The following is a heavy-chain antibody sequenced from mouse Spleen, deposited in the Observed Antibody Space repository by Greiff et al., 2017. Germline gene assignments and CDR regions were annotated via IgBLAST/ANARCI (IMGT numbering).Heavy chain of an antibody. V-gene: IGHV5-9-1*01. CDR2: ISSGGSYT. J-gene: IGHJ1*01. CDR3: AGLLRYFDV. D-gene: IGHD6-1*01. Sequence: EVKLVESGGGLVKPGGSLKLSCAASGFTFSSYAMSWVRQTPEKRLEWVATISSGGSYTYYPDSVKGRFTISRDNAKNTLYLQMSSLRSEDTAMYYCAGLLRYFDVWGAGTTVTVSS. CDR1: GFTFSSYA.